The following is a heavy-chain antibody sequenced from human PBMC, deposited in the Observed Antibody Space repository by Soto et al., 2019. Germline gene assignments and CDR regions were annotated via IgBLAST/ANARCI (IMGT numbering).Heavy chain of an antibody. CDR1: GYTLTELS. Sequence: GASVKVSCKVSGYTLTELSMHWVRQAPGKGLEWMGGFDPEDGETIYAQKFQGRVTMTEDTSTDTAYMELSSLRSEDTAVYYCARDALNQGGTVIVMVTDWYIDLWGRGTLVTVSS. J-gene: IGHJ2*01. CDR2: FDPEDGET. V-gene: IGHV1-24*01. D-gene: IGHD3-22*01. CDR3: ARDALNQGGTVIVMVTDWYIDL.